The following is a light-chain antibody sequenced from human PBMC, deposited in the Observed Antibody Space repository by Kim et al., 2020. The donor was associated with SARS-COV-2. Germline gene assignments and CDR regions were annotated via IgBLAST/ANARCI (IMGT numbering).Light chain of an antibody. CDR1: QGISNW. J-gene: IGKJ2*01. Sequence: STSVGARVPITCRASQGISNWLAWYRHKPGNAPELLISGASNLQYGVPSWFTGSGSGTDFTLSISSLQPADSTTSYCQQANIFPYTSGQGTKLEI. CDR2: GAS. CDR3: QQANIFPYT. V-gene: IGKV1-12*01.